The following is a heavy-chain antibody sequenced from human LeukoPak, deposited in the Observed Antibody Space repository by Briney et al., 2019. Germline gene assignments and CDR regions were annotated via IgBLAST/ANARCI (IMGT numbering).Heavy chain of an antibody. J-gene: IGHJ4*02. CDR3: ARMRDGGVAGD. CDR1: GGSISSYY. CDR2: THYSGST. Sequence: SETLSLTCSVSGGSISSYYWTWIRQPPGKGLGWIGYTHYSGSTNYNPSLKSRVTLSVDTSKNQFSLKLTSVTAADTAVYYCARMRDGGVAGDWGQGTLVTVSS. V-gene: IGHV4-59*01. D-gene: IGHD4-23*01.